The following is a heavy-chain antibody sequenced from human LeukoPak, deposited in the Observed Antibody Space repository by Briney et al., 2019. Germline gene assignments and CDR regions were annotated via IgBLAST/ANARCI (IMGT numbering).Heavy chain of an antibody. J-gene: IGHJ4*02. Sequence: GRSLRLSCAASGFTFSSYWMHWVRQAPGKGLVWVSRINSDGSSTSYADSVKGRFTISRDNAKNTLYLQMNSLRAEDTAVYYCARSYHDYGRCFDYWGQGTLVTVSS. V-gene: IGHV3-74*01. CDR1: GFTFSSYW. D-gene: IGHD4-17*01. CDR3: ARSYHDYGRCFDY. CDR2: INSDGSST.